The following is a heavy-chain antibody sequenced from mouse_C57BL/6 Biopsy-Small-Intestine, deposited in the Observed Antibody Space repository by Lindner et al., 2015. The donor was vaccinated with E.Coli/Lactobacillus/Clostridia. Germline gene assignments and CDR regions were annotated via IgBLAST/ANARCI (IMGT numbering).Heavy chain of an antibody. CDR3: ATFRGFGEAPIT. D-gene: IGHD2-4*01. V-gene: IGHV1-63*01. J-gene: IGHJ4*01. CDR2: IVPLFGTT. Sequence: SVKVSCKASGGPFINLAFSWVRQAPGQGLEWMGRIVPLFGTTNYAQRFQGRVTITADKSTSTAYMELSSLRSEDTAIYYCATFRGFGEAPITWGQGTLVTVSS. CDR1: GGPFINLA.